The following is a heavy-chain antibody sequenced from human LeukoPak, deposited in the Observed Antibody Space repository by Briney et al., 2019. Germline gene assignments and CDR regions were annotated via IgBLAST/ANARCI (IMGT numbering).Heavy chain of an antibody. CDR2: ISPSSSYI. V-gene: IGHV3-21*01. CDR3: ARDGGGASLDY. Sequence: PGGSLRLSCAASGFTFSSYNVKWVRQAPGKGLEWVSSISPSSSYIYYADSVKGRFTVSRDNPKNSLYLQMNSLRAEDTAVYYCARDGGGASLDYWGRGTLVTVSS. CDR1: GFTFSSYN. J-gene: IGHJ4*02. D-gene: IGHD1-26*01.